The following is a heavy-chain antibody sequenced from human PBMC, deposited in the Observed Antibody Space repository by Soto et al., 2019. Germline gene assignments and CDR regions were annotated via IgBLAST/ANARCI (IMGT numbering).Heavy chain of an antibody. V-gene: IGHV3-30-3*01. D-gene: IGHD6-19*01. CDR3: ARVSIAVAGIAYYFDY. CDR1: GFSFSSCA. CDR2: ISHDGSNK. J-gene: IGHJ4*02. Sequence: QVQLVESRGGMVQPGRSLRLSCAASGFSFSSCAMHWVRQAPGKGLEWVAVISHDGSNKYYADSVKGRFTISRDNSKNTLYLQMNSLRPEDTAVYYCARVSIAVAGIAYYFDYWGQGTLVTVSS.